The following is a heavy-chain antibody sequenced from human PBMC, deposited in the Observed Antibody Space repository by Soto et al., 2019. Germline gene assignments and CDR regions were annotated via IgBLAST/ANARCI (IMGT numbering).Heavy chain of an antibody. CDR2: LSGSGGTT. J-gene: IGHJ4*02. CDR3: AKQRADYGSGADTFYFDS. V-gene: IGHV3-23*01. Sequence: EVQLLESVGGLVQPGGSLRLSCTVSGVTFSNYAMNWVRQAPGKGLEWVSSLSGSGGTTYYADSVKGRFIISRDNSKNTLYLLMNSLRAEDTALYYCAKQRADYGSGADTFYFDSWGQGALVTVSS. CDR1: GVTFSNYA. D-gene: IGHD3-10*01.